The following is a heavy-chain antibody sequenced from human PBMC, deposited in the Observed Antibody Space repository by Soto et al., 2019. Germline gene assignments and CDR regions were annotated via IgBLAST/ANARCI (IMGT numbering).Heavy chain of an antibody. D-gene: IGHD3-10*01. CDR3: ARHITRGGSGVIAFIF. CDR1: RCSIISSSYY. V-gene: IGHV4-39*01. Sequence: SATLSLTRTVSRCSIISSSYYWGWLRQPPGKGLEWIGSIYYSGSTYYNPSLKSRVTIPVAPSKNQFPLKLSSVTAADTGVYYGARHITRGGSGVIAFIFGGKGKMVT. J-gene: IGHJ3*01. CDR2: IYYSGST.